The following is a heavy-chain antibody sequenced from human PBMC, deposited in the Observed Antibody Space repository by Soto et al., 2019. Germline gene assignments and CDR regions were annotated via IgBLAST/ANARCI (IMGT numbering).Heavy chain of an antibody. CDR3: ARGLLVGATDGYFDY. J-gene: IGHJ4*02. CDR1: GYIFSSDN. Sequence: GASLKVSCKAFGYIFSSDNVHWIRQAPGQGLEWMGIIDPSGGTTTAAQKFQGRVTMTRDTSTNTVYMEMISLTSADTAVYYCARGLLVGATDGYFDYWGQGTLVTVSS. D-gene: IGHD1-26*01. CDR2: IDPSGGTT. V-gene: IGHV1-46*01.